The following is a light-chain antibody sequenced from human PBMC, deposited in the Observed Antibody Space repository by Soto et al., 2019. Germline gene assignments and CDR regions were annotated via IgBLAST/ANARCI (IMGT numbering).Light chain of an antibody. CDR2: GAS. Sequence: DIVMTQSPDSLAVSLGEMATINCKSIQSVLYSSNNKNYLAWYQQRPGQAPALVIYGASIRATAMKARSSGSGSGTEFTLTISSLQSEDFGLYYCKQYYDWPKTFGLGTKVDIK. V-gene: IGKV4-1*01. CDR1: QSVLYSSNNKNY. CDR3: KQYYDWPKT. J-gene: IGKJ3*01.